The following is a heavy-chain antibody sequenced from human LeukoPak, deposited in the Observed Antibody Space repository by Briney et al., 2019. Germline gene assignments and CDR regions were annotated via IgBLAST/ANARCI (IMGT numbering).Heavy chain of an antibody. CDR2: ISGSGDKT. V-gene: IGHV3-23*01. Sequence: PGGSLRLSCAASGFTLSNYAMSWVRQAPGGGLEWVSAISGSGDKTYHADSVRGRFTISRDNSKNTLSLQMNSLGVDDSAVYFCAKDTTAWWYHRAYMNVWGKGTTVTVSS. J-gene: IGHJ6*03. D-gene: IGHD2-15*01. CDR3: AKDTTAWWYHRAYMNV. CDR1: GFTLSNYA.